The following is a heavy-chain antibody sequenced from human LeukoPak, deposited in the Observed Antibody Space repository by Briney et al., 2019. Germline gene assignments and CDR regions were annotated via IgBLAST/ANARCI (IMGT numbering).Heavy chain of an antibody. CDR3: ETNSLDILTGYYAGVFDI. V-gene: IGHV1-24*01. J-gene: IGHJ3*02. D-gene: IGHD3-9*01. Sequence: ASVKVSCKASGYTFTGYYMHWVRQAPGQGLEWMGGFDPEDGETIYAQKFQGRVTMTEDTSTDTAYMELSSLRSEDTAVYYCETNSLDILTGYYAGVFDIWGQGTMVTVSS. CDR1: GYTFTGYY. CDR2: FDPEDGET.